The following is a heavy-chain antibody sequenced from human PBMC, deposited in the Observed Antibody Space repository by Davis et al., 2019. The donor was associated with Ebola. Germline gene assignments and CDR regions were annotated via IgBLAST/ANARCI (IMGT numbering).Heavy chain of an antibody. CDR1: GGSISSYY. V-gene: IGHV4-59*01. D-gene: IGHD6-6*01. CDR3: ARGDSSSSWYYYYYMGV. J-gene: IGHJ6*03. Sequence: MPSETLSLTCTVSGGSISSYYWSWIRQPPGKGLEWIGYIYYSGSTNYNPSLKSRVTISVDTSKNQFSLKLSSVTAADTAVYYCARGDSSSSWYYYYYMGVWGKGTTVTVSS. CDR2: IYYSGST.